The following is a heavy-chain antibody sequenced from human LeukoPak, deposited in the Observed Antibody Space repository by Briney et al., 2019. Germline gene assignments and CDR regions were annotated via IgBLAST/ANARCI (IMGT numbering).Heavy chain of an antibody. J-gene: IGHJ4*02. CDR1: GDSISSHY. CDR2: VYYSGST. Sequence: SETLSLTCTVSGDSISSHYWSWIRQPPGKGLEWIGYVYYSGSTNYNPSLKSRVTISVDTSKNQFSLKLSSVTAADAAMYYCARLYYDSSGQYYFGYWGQGTLVTVSS. V-gene: IGHV4-59*11. D-gene: IGHD3-22*01. CDR3: ARLYYDSSGQYYFGY.